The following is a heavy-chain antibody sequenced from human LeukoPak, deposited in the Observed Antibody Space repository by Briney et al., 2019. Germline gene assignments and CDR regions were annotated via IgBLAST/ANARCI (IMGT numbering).Heavy chain of an antibody. CDR3: ARDGIAVAGPYYFDY. CDR2: ISYDGSNK. CDR1: GFIFHNFG. V-gene: IGHV3-30*19. J-gene: IGHJ4*02. D-gene: IGHD6-19*01. Sequence: PGGSLRLSCAASGFIFHNFGTHWVRQAPGKGLEWVAVISYDGSNKYYADSVKGRFTISRDNSKNTLYLQMNSLRAEDTAVYYCARDGIAVAGPYYFDYWGQGTLVIVSS.